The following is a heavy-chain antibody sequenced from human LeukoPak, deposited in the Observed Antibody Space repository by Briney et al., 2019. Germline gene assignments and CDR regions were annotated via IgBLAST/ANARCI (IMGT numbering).Heavy chain of an antibody. J-gene: IGHJ4*02. Sequence: PSETLSLTCAVYGGSFSGYYWSWIRQPPGKGLEWIGEINHSGSTNYNPSLKIRVTISVDTSKNQFSLKLSSVTAADTAVYYCARGCCRGYGVDYWGQGTLVTVSS. CDR2: INHSGST. V-gene: IGHV4-34*01. CDR3: ARGCCRGYGVDY. D-gene: IGHD2-15*01. CDR1: GGSFSGYY.